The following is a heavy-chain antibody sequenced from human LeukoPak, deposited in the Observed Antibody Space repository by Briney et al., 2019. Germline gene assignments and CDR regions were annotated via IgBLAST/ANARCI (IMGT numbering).Heavy chain of an antibody. J-gene: IGHJ4*02. CDR2: IKSKTDGGTT. CDR1: GFTFSSYG. CDR3: TTTVVRPLPSDFDY. V-gene: IGHV3-15*01. D-gene: IGHD4-23*01. Sequence: PGGSLRLSCAVSGFTFSSYGMNWVRQAPGKGLEWVGRIKSKTDGGTTDYAAPVKGRFTISRDDSKNTLYLQMNSLKTEDTAVYYCTTTVVRPLPSDFDYWGQGTLVTVSS.